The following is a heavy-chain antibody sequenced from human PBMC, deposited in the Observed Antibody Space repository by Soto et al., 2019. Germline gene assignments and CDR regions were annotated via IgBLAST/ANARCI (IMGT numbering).Heavy chain of an antibody. CDR2: IYYSGST. CDR1: GGSVSSGSYY. Sequence: PSETLSLTCTVSGGSVSSGSYYWSWIRQPPGKGLEWIGYIYYSGSTNYNPSLKSRVTISVDTSKNQFSLKLSSVTAADTAVYYCATERNWFDPCGQGTLVTVSS. CDR3: ATERNWFDP. J-gene: IGHJ5*02. D-gene: IGHD1-1*01. V-gene: IGHV4-61*01.